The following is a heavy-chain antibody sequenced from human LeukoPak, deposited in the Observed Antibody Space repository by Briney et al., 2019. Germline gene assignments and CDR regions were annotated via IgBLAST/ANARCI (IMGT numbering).Heavy chain of an antibody. Sequence: GGFLRLSCDGSGFTFSNYWMSWVRQAPGKGLEWVANVNPDGNNKLYVDSVKGRFTISRDNSQNTMYLQMNGLRAEDTAVYYCATWPGAWYGEDYWGQGTLVTVSS. CDR3: ATWPGAWYGEDY. V-gene: IGHV3-7*03. D-gene: IGHD3-10*01. J-gene: IGHJ4*02. CDR2: VNPDGNNK. CDR1: GFTFSNYW.